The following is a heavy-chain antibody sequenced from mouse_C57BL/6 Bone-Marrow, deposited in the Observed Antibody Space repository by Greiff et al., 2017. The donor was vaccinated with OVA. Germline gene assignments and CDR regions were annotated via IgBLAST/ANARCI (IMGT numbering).Heavy chain of an antibody. Sequence: VQLQQSGAELVKPGASVKMSCTASGYTFTTYPIEWMKQNHGKSLEWIGNFHPYNDDHTYNEKFKGKATLTVEKSSSTVYLEVSRLTSDDSAVYYCARPGDYDGDWFAYWGQGTLVTVSA. J-gene: IGHJ3*01. CDR2: FHPYNDDH. V-gene: IGHV1-47*01. CDR1: GYTFTTYP. CDR3: ARPGDYDGDWFAY. D-gene: IGHD2-4*01.